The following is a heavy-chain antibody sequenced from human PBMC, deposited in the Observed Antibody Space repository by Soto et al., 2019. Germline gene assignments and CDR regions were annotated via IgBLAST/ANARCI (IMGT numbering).Heavy chain of an antibody. CDR2: IKSKTDGGTT. D-gene: IGHD1-26*01. CDR3: TTLLLVGATNDDY. V-gene: IGHV3-15*01. J-gene: IGHJ4*02. CDR1: GFTFSNAW. Sequence: EVQLVESGGGLVKPGGSLRLSCAASGFTFSNAWMSWVRQAPGKGLEWVGRIKSKTDGGTTDYAAPVKGRFTISRDDSKNTLYLQMNSLKTEDTAVYYCTTLLLVGATNDDYWGQGTLVTVSS.